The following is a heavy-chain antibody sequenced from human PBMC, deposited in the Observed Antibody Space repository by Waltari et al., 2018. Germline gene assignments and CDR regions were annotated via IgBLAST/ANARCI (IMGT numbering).Heavy chain of an antibody. J-gene: IGHJ4*02. CDR2: IYSGGSST. D-gene: IGHD4-17*01. CDR3: AKVGDYGDSQRWGYFDY. V-gene: IGHV3-23*03. CDR1: GFTFSSYA. Sequence: EVQLLESGGGVVQPGGSLRLSCAASGFTFSSYAMSWGRQAPGKGLEWVSVIYSGGSSTYYADSVKGRFTISRDNSKNTLYLQMNSLRAEDTAVYYCAKVGDYGDSQRWGYFDYWGQGTLVTVSS.